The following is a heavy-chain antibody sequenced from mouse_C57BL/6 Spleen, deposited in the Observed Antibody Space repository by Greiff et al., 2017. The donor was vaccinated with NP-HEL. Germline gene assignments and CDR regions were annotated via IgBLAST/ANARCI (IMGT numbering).Heavy chain of an antibody. CDR2: INPNNGGT. CDR1: GYTFTDYN. J-gene: IGHJ3*01. CDR3: ARENYYGSSPFAY. Sequence: VQLKESGPELVKPGDSVKIPCKASGYTFTDYNMDWVKQSHGKSLEWIGDINPNNGGTIYNQTFKGKATLTVDKSSSTAYMELRSLTSEDTAVYYCARENYYGSSPFAYWGQGTLVTVSA. V-gene: IGHV1-18*01. D-gene: IGHD1-1*01.